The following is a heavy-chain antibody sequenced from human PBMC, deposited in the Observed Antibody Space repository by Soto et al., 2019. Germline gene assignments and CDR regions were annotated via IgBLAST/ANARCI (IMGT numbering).Heavy chain of an antibody. CDR1: GGSFSGYY. CDR3: ARSGGYYYYYYYMDV. J-gene: IGHJ6*03. CDR2: INHSGST. V-gene: IGHV4-34*01. D-gene: IGHD2-15*01. Sequence: SETLSLTCAVYGGSFSGYYWSWIRQPPGKGLEWIGEINHSGSTNYNPSLKSRVTISVDTSKNQFSLKLSSVTAADTAVYYCARSGGYYYYYYYMDVWGKGTTVTVSS.